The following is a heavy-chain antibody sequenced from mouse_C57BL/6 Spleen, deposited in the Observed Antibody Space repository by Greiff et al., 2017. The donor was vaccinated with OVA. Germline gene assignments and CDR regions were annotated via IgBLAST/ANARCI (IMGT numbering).Heavy chain of an antibody. Sequence: QVQLKQSGAELVRPGTSVKMSCKASGYTFTNYWIGWAKQRPGHGLEWIGDIYPGGGYNNYNEKFKGKATLTADKSASTAYMQFSSLTSEDSAIYYCARSGGTVVGYFDVWGTGTTGTVSS. D-gene: IGHD1-1*01. CDR1: GYTFTNYW. V-gene: IGHV1-63*01. J-gene: IGHJ1*03. CDR2: IYPGGGYN. CDR3: ARSGGTVVGYFDV.